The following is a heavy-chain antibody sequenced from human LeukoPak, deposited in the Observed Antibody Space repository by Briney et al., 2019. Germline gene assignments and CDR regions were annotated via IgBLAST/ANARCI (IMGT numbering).Heavy chain of an antibody. D-gene: IGHD3-3*01. V-gene: IGHV3-73*01. CDR2: IRSKTNSYAT. J-gene: IGHJ4*02. CDR3: TGYDF. CDR1: GFTFNDSA. Sequence: GGSLRLSCATFGFTFNDSAMHWVRQASGKGLEWFGRIRSKTNSYATAYAASVKGRFTISRDDSKNTAYLQMNSLKTEDTAVYYCTGYDFWGQGTLVTVSS.